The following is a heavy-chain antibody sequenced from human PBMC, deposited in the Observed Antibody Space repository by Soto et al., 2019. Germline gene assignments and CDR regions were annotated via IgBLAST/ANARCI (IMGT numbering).Heavy chain of an antibody. V-gene: IGHV3-23*01. CDR3: SKTLPWITMIVVDPISLDN. CDR2: ISGSGGST. D-gene: IGHD3-22*01. Sequence: AGSLRLFCAASGFTFSSYAMSWVRQAPGKGLEWVSDISGSGGSTYYADPVKGRFTITRGNSKNTLHLPMNSLRAEATAVFYCSKTLPWITMIVVDPISLDNWGQGTMVTVSS. J-gene: IGHJ3*02. CDR1: GFTFSSYA.